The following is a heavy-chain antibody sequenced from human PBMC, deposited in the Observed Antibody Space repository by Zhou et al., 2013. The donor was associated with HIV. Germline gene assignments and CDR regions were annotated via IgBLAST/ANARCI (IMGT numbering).Heavy chain of an antibody. CDR2: ISAYNGNT. CDR3: ARGGRYYDSGLAGY. V-gene: IGHV1-18*01. CDR1: GINFGSDG. D-gene: IGHD3-22*01. J-gene: IGHJ4*02. Sequence: QVQLVQSGAEVKKPGSSVKVSCKASGINFGSDGITWVRQAPGQGLEWMGWISAYNGNTNYAQKLQGRVTMTTDTSTSTAYMELSSLRSEDTAVYYCARGGRYYDSGLAGYWGQGTLVTVSS.